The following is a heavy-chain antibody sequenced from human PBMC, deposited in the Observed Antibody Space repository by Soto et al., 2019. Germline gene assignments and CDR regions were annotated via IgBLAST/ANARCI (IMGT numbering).Heavy chain of an antibody. V-gene: IGHV3-48*02. Sequence: EVQLVESGGGLVQPGGSLRLSCAASGFTFSSYSMNWVRQAPGKGLEWVSYISSSSSTIYYADSVKGRFTISRDNAKNSLYLQMNSLRDEDTAVYYCARDLGDFTVTTLPYYYGMDVWGQGTTVTVSS. CDR2: ISSSSSTI. CDR3: ARDLGDFTVTTLPYYYGMDV. CDR1: GFTFSSYS. D-gene: IGHD4-17*01. J-gene: IGHJ6*02.